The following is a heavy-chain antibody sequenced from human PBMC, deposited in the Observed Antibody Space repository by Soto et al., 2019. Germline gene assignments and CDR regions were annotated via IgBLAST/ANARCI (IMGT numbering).Heavy chain of an antibody. D-gene: IGHD3-22*01. Sequence: XXTLSLTCTVSGGSISPYYWRWIPQSPGKGLEWIGYIYYTGTTRYNPSLKSRVTILVDTSKNQFSLKLSSVTAADTAVYYCARLGGYYQALDTWGQGALVTVSS. V-gene: IGHV4-59*08. CDR3: ARLGGYYQALDT. CDR1: GGSISPYY. CDR2: IYYTGTT. J-gene: IGHJ5*02.